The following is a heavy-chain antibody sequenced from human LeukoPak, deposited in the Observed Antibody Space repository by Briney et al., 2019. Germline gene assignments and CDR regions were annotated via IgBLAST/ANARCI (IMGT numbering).Heavy chain of an antibody. D-gene: IGHD3-3*01. V-gene: IGHV3-23*01. CDR2: ISGSGGST. CDR3: AKSQSRLRFSEWLLFSNWFDP. Sequence: PGGSLRLSCAASGFTFSSYAMSWVRQAPGKGLEWVSAISGSGGSTYYADSVKGRFTISRDNSKNTLYLQMNSLRAEDTAVYYCAKSQSRLRFSEWLLFSNWFDPWGQGTLVTVSS. CDR1: GFTFSSYA. J-gene: IGHJ5*02.